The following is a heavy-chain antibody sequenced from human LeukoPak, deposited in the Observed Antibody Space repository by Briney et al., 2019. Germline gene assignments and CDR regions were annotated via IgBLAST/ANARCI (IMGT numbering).Heavy chain of an antibody. V-gene: IGHV1-69*13. CDR2: IIPIFGTA. CDR1: GYTFTSYG. Sequence: SVKVSCKASGYTFTSYGISWVRQAPGQGLEWMGGIIPIFGTANYAQKFQGRVTITADESTSTAYMELSSLRSEDTAVYYCARFYCSGGSCYSYYYGMDVWGQGTTVTVSS. J-gene: IGHJ6*02. D-gene: IGHD2-15*01. CDR3: ARFYCSGGSCYSYYYGMDV.